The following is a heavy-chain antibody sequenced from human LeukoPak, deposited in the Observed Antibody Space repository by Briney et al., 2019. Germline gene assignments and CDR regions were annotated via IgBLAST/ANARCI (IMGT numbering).Heavy chain of an antibody. CDR3: TRGHGIWSGSRLSNAFDI. D-gene: IGHD3-3*01. J-gene: IGHJ3*02. CDR2: IGAAGDT. V-gene: IGHV3-13*01. CDR1: GITLSTFD. Sequence: GGSLRLSCAASGITLSTFDMHWVRQTTREGLEWISAIGAAGDTYYSDSVKGRFTISRDNAKNSLSLQMNSLRAGDTAVYFCTRGHGIWSGSRLSNAFDIWGQGTMVTVSS.